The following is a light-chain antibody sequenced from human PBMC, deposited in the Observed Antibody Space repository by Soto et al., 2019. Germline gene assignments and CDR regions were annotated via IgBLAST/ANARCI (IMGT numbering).Light chain of an antibody. CDR2: EVF. CDR3: SSFADGFNVV. CDR1: SSDVGGYKY. V-gene: IGLV2-8*01. J-gene: IGLJ2*01. Sequence: QSALTQPASVSGSPGQSITIACSGSSSDVGGYKYVSWYQQYPGKAPKLLIYEVFKRPSEIPARFSASKSGNTASLIVSGLQPEDEAEYFCSSFADGFNVVFGGGTKVTVL.